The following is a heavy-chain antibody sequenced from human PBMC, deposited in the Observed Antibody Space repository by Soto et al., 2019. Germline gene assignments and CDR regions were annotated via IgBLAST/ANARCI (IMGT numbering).Heavy chain of an antibody. CDR2: IYYSGST. CDR3: ARDRPKSLGYCSGGSCADFDL. Sequence: QVQLQESGPGLVKPSQTLSLTCTVSGGSISSGGSYWSWIRQHPGKGLEWIGYIYYSGSTYYNPSLKSRVTISVDTSKNQFSLKLSSVTAADTAVYYCARDRPKSLGYCSGGSCADFDLWCRGTLVTVSS. J-gene: IGHJ2*01. D-gene: IGHD2-15*01. V-gene: IGHV4-31*03. CDR1: GGSISSGGSY.